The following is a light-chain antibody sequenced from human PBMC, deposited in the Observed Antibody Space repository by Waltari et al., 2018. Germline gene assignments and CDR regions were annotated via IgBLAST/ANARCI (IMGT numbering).Light chain of an antibody. V-gene: IGLV2-14*03. CDR2: DVS. CDR1: SSDVGGYNY. Sequence: QSALTQPASVSGSPGQSITISCTGTSSDVGGYNYVSWYQQHPGKAPKLVSYDVSNRPSGVSSRFAGAKYGNTASLTISGLQAEDEADYYCSSYTSSTTYVFGTGTKVTVL. CDR3: SSYTSSTTYV. J-gene: IGLJ1*01.